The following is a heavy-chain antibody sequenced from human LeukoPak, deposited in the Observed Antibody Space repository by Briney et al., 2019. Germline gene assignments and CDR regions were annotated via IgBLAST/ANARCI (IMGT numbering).Heavy chain of an antibody. D-gene: IGHD6-13*01. Sequence: GGSLRLSCAASAFTFTNYEMNWVRQTPGKGLEWVSYISDHGKSRNYVDSVKGRFTISRDNAKNSLYLQMNSLRVEDTAVYFCARARIAAPLLDYWGQGTLVTVSS. CDR3: ARARIAAPLLDY. V-gene: IGHV3-48*03. CDR2: ISDHGKSR. J-gene: IGHJ4*02. CDR1: AFTFTNYE.